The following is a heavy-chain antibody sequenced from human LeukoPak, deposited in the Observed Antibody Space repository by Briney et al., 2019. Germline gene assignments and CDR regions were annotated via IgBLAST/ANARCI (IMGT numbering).Heavy chain of an antibody. D-gene: IGHD5-18*01. CDR3: ARGGGYNYGTFDY. J-gene: IGHJ4*02. CDR1: GYSLTNFW. V-gene: IGHV5-51*01. CDR2: IYPGDSDT. Sequence: GESLKISCKGSGYSLTNFWIGWVRQMPGKGLEWMGIIYPGDSDTRYSPSFQGQVTISADKSISTAYLQWSSLKASDTAMYYCARGGGYNYGTFDYWGQGALVTVSS.